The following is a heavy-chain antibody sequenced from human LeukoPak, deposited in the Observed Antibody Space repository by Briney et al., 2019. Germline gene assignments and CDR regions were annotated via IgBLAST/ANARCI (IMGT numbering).Heavy chain of an antibody. CDR3: ARRRYYDGSGYLE. V-gene: IGHV4-39*01. CDR2: IYYSGRT. CDR1: GDSVSRSDSY. Sequence: SETLSLTCSVSGDSVSRSDSYWDWIRQPPGKEREWIGTIYYSGRTYYSPSLKSRVTLSVDTSSNQFSLNLRSVTAADTAVYYCARRRYYDGSGYLEWGQGTLLSVSS. D-gene: IGHD3-22*01. J-gene: IGHJ1*01.